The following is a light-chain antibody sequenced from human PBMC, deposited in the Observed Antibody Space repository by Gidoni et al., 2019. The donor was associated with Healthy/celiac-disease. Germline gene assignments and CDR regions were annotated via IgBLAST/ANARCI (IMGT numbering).Light chain of an antibody. J-gene: IGKJ1*01. Sequence: IPMTQSPSTLSASVGDRVTITCRASQSISSWLAWYQQKPGKAPKLLIYDASSLESGVPSRFSGSGSGTEFTLTISSLQPDDFATYYCQQYNSYSPRTFGQGTKVEIK. CDR1: QSISSW. CDR2: DAS. V-gene: IGKV1-5*01. CDR3: QQYNSYSPRT.